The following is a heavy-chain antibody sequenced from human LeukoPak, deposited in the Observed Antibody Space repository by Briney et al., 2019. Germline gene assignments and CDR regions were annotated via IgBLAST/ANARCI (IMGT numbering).Heavy chain of an antibody. Sequence: SLXXSXAVSGFTFQTFGMHWVRQTPGKGLEWVALISFDGSYKYYTDSVKGRFTISRDNSKNTLYLQMDSLRVEDTAVYYCXXXXSGXAXXFDFWGQGXLVTVSS. V-gene: IGHV3-30*03. CDR1: GFTFQTFG. J-gene: IGHJ4*02. CDR3: XXXXSGXAXXFDF. D-gene: IGHD2-21*01. CDR2: ISFDGSYK.